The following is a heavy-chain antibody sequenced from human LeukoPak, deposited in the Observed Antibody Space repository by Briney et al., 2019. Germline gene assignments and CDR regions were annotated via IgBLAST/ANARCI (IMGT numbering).Heavy chain of an antibody. CDR1: GYTFTSYG. CDR3: ARDRKYYPDSSGYWEDY. J-gene: IGHJ4*02. D-gene: IGHD3-22*01. CDR2: ISAYNGNT. Sequence: ASVKVSCKASGYTFTSYGISWVRQAPGQGLEWMGWISAYNGNTNYAQKLQGRVTMTTDTSTSTAYMELRSLSSEDTAVYYCARDRKYYPDSSGYWEDYWGQGTLVTASS. V-gene: IGHV1-18*01.